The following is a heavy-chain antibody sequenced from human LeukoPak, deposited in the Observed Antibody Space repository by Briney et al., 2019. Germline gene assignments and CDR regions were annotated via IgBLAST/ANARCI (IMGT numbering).Heavy chain of an antibody. CDR3: AKELATTVVTGGNYFDY. Sequence: GGSLRLSCAASGFTFSSYAMSWVRQAPGKGLEWVSAISGSGGSTYYADSVKGRFTISRDNSKDTLYLQMNSLRAEDTAVYYCAKELATTVVTGGNYFDYWGQGTLVTVSS. CDR1: GFTFSSYA. J-gene: IGHJ4*02. V-gene: IGHV3-23*01. D-gene: IGHD4-23*01. CDR2: ISGSGGST.